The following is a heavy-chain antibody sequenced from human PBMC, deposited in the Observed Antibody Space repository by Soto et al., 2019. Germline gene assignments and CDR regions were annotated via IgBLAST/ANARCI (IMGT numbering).Heavy chain of an antibody. J-gene: IGHJ1*01. Sequence: QVQLVQSGAEVKKPGASVKVSCKASGYTFTSYGISWVRQAPGQGLEWMGWISAYNGNTNYAQKLQGRVTMTTDTATSTAYMDRRRLRADDTAVYYCARDRGYYDSSGYPEYFQHWGQGTLVTVSS. CDR3: ARDRGYYDSSGYPEYFQH. D-gene: IGHD3-22*01. V-gene: IGHV1-18*01. CDR2: ISAYNGNT. CDR1: GYTFTSYG.